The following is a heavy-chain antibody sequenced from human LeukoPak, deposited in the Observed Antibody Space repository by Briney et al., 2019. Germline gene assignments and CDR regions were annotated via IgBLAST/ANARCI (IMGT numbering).Heavy chain of an antibody. CDR1: GFTFNSFS. J-gene: IGHJ4*02. D-gene: IGHD4-23*01. V-gene: IGHV3-21*01. CDR2: ISSSTIYT. Sequence: PGGSLRLSCAPSGFTFNSFSMNWVRQAPGKGLEWVSSISSSTIYTYYADSVKGRFTISRDNAKNSLFLQMNSLRAEDTAVYYCAREVGGNPDYWGQGTLVTVSS. CDR3: AREVGGNPDY.